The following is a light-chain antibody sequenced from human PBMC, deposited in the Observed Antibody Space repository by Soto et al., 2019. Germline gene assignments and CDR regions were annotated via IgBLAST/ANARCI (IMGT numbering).Light chain of an antibody. CDR2: DNE. CDR3: GTWDTSLSAVV. Sequence: QSVLTQPPSVSAAPGQKVTISCSGGGSNLGKNYVCWYQQFPGKAPKLLIFDNEERPSGIPDRFSGSKSGTSATLIITALQTGDEADYYCGTWDTSLSAVVFGGGTQLTVL. CDR1: GSNLGKNY. V-gene: IGLV1-51*01. J-gene: IGLJ2*01.